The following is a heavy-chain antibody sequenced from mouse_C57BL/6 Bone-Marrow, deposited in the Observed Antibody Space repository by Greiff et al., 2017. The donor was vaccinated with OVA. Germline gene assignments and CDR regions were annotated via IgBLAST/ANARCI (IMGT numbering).Heavy chain of an antibody. Sequence: EVKVVESGGGLVKPGGSLKLSCAASGFTFSSYAMSWVRQTPEKRLEWVATISDGGSYTYYPDNVKGRFTISRDNAKNNLYLQMSHLKSEDTAMYYCAREGVYDYDGGDYFDYWGQGTTLTVSS. CDR1: GFTFSSYA. CDR3: AREGVYDYDGGDYFDY. D-gene: IGHD2-4*01. CDR2: ISDGGSYT. V-gene: IGHV5-4*01. J-gene: IGHJ2*01.